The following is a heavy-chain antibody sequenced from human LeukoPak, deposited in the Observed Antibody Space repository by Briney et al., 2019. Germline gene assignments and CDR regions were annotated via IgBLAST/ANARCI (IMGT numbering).Heavy chain of an antibody. CDR2: SNPNSGGT. V-gene: IGHV1-2*02. CDR3: ARVLVVVAATPFGY. J-gene: IGHJ4*02. CDR1: GYTFTGYY. D-gene: IGHD2-15*01. Sequence: ASVKVSCKASGYTFTGYYMHWVRQAPGHRVEWMGWSNPNSGGTNYAQKIQGRVTMTRDTSISTAYMELSRLRSDDTAVYYCARVLVVVAATPFGYWGQGTLVTVSS.